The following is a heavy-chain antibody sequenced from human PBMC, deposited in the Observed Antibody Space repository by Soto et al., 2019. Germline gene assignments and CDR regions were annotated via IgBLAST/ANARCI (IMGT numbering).Heavy chain of an antibody. CDR3: ASLIKQQLASNWFDP. J-gene: IGHJ5*02. Sequence: QVQLVQSGAEVKKPGSSVKVSCKASGGTFSSYAISWVRQAPGQGLEWMGGIIPIFGTANYAQKFQGRVTITADESTSTAYMELCSLRSEDTAVYYCASLIKQQLASNWFDPWGQGTLVTVSS. CDR1: GGTFSSYA. D-gene: IGHD6-13*01. V-gene: IGHV1-69*01. CDR2: IIPIFGTA.